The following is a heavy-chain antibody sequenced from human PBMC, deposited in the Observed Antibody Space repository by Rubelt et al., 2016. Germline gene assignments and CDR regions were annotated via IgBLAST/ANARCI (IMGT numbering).Heavy chain of an antibody. Sequence: QVQLQESGPRLVKPSETLSLTCTVSGGSISAYYWGWVRQPPGKGLDWIAYIHSSGSTNARPSLNTRAPTSVATSKNQFSRKLSSVTAADTAVFYCARHPRDGNYYGFLTSWGQGTLVTVSS. J-gene: IGHJ4*02. CDR3: ARHPRDGNYYGFLTS. CDR2: IHSSGST. D-gene: IGHD1-26*01. CDR1: GGSISAYY. V-gene: IGHV4-59*08.